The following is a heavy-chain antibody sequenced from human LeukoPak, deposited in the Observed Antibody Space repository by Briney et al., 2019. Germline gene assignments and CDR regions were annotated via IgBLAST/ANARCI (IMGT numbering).Heavy chain of an antibody. CDR1: GFTFSSYA. CDR3: AKDWGLWLLVAFDI. CDR2: INNSGGST. V-gene: IGHV3-23*01. Sequence: GGSLRLSCAASGFTFSSYATNWVRQAPGKGLAWVSGINNSGGSTYYADSVKGRFTISRDNSKNTLYLQMNRLRAEDTAVYYCAKDWGLWLLVAFDICGQGTMVTVSS. D-gene: IGHD3-9*01. J-gene: IGHJ3*02.